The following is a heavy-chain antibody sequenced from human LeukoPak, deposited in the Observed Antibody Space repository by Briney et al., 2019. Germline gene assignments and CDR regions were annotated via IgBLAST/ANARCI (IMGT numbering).Heavy chain of an antibody. Sequence: GGSLRLSCAASGFTFSSYAMSWVRQAPGKGLEWVSAISGSGDSTYYADSVKGRFTISRDNSKNTLYLQMNSLRAEDTAVYYRATELRMVYLDYWGQGTLVTVSS. CDR3: ATELRMVYLDY. D-gene: IGHD2-8*01. J-gene: IGHJ4*02. V-gene: IGHV3-23*01. CDR1: GFTFSSYA. CDR2: ISGSGDST.